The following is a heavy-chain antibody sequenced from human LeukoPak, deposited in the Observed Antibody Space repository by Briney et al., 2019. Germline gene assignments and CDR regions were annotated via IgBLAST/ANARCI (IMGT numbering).Heavy chain of an antibody. V-gene: IGHV3-23*01. J-gene: IGHJ4*02. CDR1: GFTFSNYA. Sequence: GASLRLSCAASGFTFSNYAMSWVRQAPGKGLEWVSAVSGRDTSTYYTDSVKGRFTISRDNSKNALYLQMNSLSAEDTAIYYCAKWGDYDVLTGYYDSDYWGQGTLVTVSS. CDR3: AKWGDYDVLTGYYDSDY. D-gene: IGHD3-9*01. CDR2: VSGRDTST.